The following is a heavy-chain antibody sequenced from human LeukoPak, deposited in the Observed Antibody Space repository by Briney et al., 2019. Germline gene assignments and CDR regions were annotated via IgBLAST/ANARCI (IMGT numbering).Heavy chain of an antibody. CDR1: GFIFSYYS. D-gene: IGHD6-19*01. CDR3: AKDSQKGSSGPMNY. Sequence: VKPGGSLRLSCAASGFIFSYYSMNWVRQAPGKGLEWVSSISSSSSHIYYADSVKGRFTISRDNAKNSLYLQMNSLRAEDVALYYCAKDSQKGSSGPMNYWGQGTLVTVSS. CDR2: ISSSSSHI. J-gene: IGHJ4*02. V-gene: IGHV3-21*04.